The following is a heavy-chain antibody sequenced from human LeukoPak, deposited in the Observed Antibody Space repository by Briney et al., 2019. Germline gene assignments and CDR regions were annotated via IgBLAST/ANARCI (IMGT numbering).Heavy chain of an antibody. CDR2: INQDGSGK. V-gene: IGHV3-7*01. Sequence: GGSLRLSCAASGFTFSSYWMTWVRQAPGKGLAWVANINQDGSGKYYVDSVKGRFTISRDNAKNSLYLQMNSLRAEDTAVYYCARASSYYDFWSGYSGAFDIWGQGTMVTVSS. CDR3: ARASSYYDFWSGYSGAFDI. CDR1: GFTFSSYW. D-gene: IGHD3-3*01. J-gene: IGHJ3*02.